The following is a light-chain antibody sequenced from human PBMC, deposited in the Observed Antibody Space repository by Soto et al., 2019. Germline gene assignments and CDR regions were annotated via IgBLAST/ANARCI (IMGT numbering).Light chain of an antibody. J-gene: IGKJ5*01. CDR3: QQYHTLPIT. CDR1: QSINKW. Sequence: DIQMTQSPSSLSSSVGYTFTITCRASQSINKWLAWYQQKPGQAPKLLINDASHLETGVPSRFSGSGSGTHFTVTISSLQPEDIATYYCQQYHTLPITFGQGTRLEI. V-gene: IGKV1-33*01. CDR2: DAS.